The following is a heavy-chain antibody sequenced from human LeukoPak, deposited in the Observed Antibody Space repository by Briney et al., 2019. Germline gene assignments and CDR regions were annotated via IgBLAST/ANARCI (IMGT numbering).Heavy chain of an antibody. J-gene: IGHJ2*01. Sequence: GGSLRLSCAASGFNFSPYGMSWIRQAPGKGLEWVAGISGSGSDTYYADSVKGRFTISRDSFKNTVDLQMNSLRADDTAVNYCAKLGTYFYFDFWGRGTLVTVSS. CDR3: AKLGTYFYFDF. V-gene: IGHV3-23*01. CDR1: GFNFSPYG. D-gene: IGHD7-27*01. CDR2: ISGSGSDT.